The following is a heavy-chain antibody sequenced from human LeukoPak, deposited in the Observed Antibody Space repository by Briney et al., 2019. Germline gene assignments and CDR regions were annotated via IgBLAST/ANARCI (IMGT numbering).Heavy chain of an antibody. V-gene: IGHV2-5*01. CDR2: IYWNDDK. J-gene: IGHJ4*02. CDR3: AHSGLMTSNRDFDS. Sequence: SGPTLVNPSETLTLTCTFSGFSLNTYGLGVGWIRQPPGKPLEWLAVIYWNDDKRYSPSLKTRISISKDTSRNQVVLSMTNMDPVDTGTYYCAHSGLMTSNRDFDSWGLGILVTVSS. D-gene: IGHD2-8*01. CDR1: GFSLNTYGLG.